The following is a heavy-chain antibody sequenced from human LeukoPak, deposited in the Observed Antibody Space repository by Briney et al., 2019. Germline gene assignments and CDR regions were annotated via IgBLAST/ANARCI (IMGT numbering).Heavy chain of an antibody. D-gene: IGHD6-13*01. CDR2: INHSGST. CDR1: GGSFSGYY. Sequence: SETLSLTCAVYGGSFSGYYWSWIRQPPGKGLEWIGEINHSGSTNYNPSLKSRVTISVDTSKNQFSLKLSSVTAADTAVYYCAAGSWYSYWGQGTLVTVSS. V-gene: IGHV4-34*01. CDR3: AAGSWYSY. J-gene: IGHJ4*02.